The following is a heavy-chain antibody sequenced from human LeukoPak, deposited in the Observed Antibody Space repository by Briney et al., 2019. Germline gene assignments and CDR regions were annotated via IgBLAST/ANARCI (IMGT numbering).Heavy chain of an antibody. Sequence: GGSLRLSCAASGFTFSSYAMSWVRQAPGKGLEWVSAISGSGGSTYYADSVKGRFTISRDNSKNTLYLQMNSLRAEDTAVYYCASDIVVVPAAIRFDYWGQGTLVTVSS. CDR3: ASDIVVVPAAIRFDY. V-gene: IGHV3-23*01. CDR2: ISGSGGST. J-gene: IGHJ4*02. D-gene: IGHD2-2*02. CDR1: GFTFSSYA.